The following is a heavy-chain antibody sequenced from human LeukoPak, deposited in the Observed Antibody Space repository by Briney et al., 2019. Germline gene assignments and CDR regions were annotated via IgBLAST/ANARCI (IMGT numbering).Heavy chain of an antibody. D-gene: IGHD5-24*01. CDR3: ARDRDGYLETYFDY. J-gene: IGHJ4*02. V-gene: IGHV3-53*01. CDR1: GFTVSSNY. CDR2: IYSGGST. Sequence: PGGSLRLSCAASGFTVSSNYMSWVRQAPGKGLEWVSVIYSGGSTYYADSVKGRFTISRDNSKNTLYLQMNGLRAEDTAVYYCARDRDGYLETYFDYWGQGTLVTVSS.